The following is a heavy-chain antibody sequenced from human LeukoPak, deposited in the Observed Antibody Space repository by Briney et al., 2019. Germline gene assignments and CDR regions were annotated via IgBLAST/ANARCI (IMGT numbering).Heavy chain of an antibody. J-gene: IGHJ5*02. V-gene: IGHV4-59*01. CDR2: IYYSGST. Sequence: SETLPLPCTVSGGPISRYYWSWIRQPPGKGLEWIGYIYYSGSTNYNPSLKSRVTISVDTSKNQFSLKLSSVTAADTAVYYCARVFRWFDPWGQGTLVTVSS. CDR1: GGPISRYY. CDR3: ARVFRWFDP.